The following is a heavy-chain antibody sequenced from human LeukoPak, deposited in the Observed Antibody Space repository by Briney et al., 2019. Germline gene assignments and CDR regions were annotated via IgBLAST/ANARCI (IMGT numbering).Heavy chain of an antibody. CDR3: ARGIAARDGGTNWFDP. J-gene: IGHJ5*02. V-gene: IGHV4-31*03. D-gene: IGHD6-6*01. CDR2: IYYSGST. Sequence: PSQTLSLTCTVSGGSICSGGYYWSWIRQHPGKGLEWIGYIYYSGSTYYNPSLKSRVTISVDTSKNQFSLKLSSVTAADTAVYYCARGIAARDGGTNWFDPWGQGTLVTVSS. CDR1: GGSICSGGYY.